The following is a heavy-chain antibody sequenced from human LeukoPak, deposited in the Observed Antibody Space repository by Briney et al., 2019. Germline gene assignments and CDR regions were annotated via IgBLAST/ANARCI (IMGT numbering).Heavy chain of an antibody. D-gene: IGHD2-15*01. CDR1: GLTFDNYA. CDR2: IGSSGGGT. J-gene: IGHJ3*02. Sequence: GGSLRLSCEASGLTFDNYAMHWVRQSSGKGLEWVSGIGSSGGGTYYADSVKGRFTISRDTSKDTVYLQMDSLRAEDTAIYYCAKIHQNRVVVGAKGAFDIWGQGTVVTVSS. V-gene: IGHV3-23*01. CDR3: AKIHQNRVVVGAKGAFDI.